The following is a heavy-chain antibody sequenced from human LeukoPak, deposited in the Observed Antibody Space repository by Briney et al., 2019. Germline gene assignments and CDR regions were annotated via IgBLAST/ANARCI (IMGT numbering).Heavy chain of an antibody. CDR3: AGGGGRQQLPYIF. J-gene: IGHJ4*02. V-gene: IGHV4-59*01. CDR2: IYYSGST. Sequence: SETLSLTCTVSGGSISSYYWSWIRQPPGKGLEWIGYIYYSGSTNYNPSLKSRVTISVDTSKNQFSLKLSSVTAADTAVYYCAGGGGRQQLPYIFWGQGTLATVYS. CDR1: GGSISSYY. D-gene: IGHD6-13*01.